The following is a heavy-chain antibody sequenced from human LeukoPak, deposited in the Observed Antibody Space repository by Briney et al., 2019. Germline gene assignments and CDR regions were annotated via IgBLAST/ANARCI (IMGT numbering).Heavy chain of an antibody. V-gene: IGHV4-61*02. Sequence: PSETLSLTCTVSGGSISSGSYYWSWIRQPAGKGLEWIGRIYTSGSTNYNPSLKSRVTMSVDTSKNQFSLKLSSVTAADTAVYYCARDGSSMDVWGKGTTVTVSS. CDR2: IYTSGST. CDR3: ARDGSSMDV. D-gene: IGHD2-15*01. J-gene: IGHJ6*03. CDR1: GGSISSGSYY.